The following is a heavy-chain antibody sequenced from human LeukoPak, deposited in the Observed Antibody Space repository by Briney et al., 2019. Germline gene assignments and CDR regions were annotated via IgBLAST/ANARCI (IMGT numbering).Heavy chain of an antibody. Sequence: PSETLSLTCAVSGYSISTDYYWGWIRQSPGKGLQWIGSINPSGRTYNNPSLKSRVTISIDTSKNQFSLKVKSVTAADAAVYYCARSPRCGEQKGFDYWGQGTLVTVSS. CDR3: ARSPRCGEQKGFDY. J-gene: IGHJ4*02. CDR2: INPSGRT. CDR1: GYSISTDYY. D-gene: IGHD3-10*01. V-gene: IGHV4-38-2*01.